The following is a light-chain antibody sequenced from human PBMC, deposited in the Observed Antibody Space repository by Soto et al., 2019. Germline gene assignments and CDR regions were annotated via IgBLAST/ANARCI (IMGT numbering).Light chain of an antibody. CDR3: QTWDTGTVV. CDR2: FDSDGTH. CDR1: SGHSSYA. Sequence: QAVVTQSPSASASLGASVNLTCTLSSGHSSYAIAWHQQQPEKGPRYLMKFDSDGTHTKGDGIPDRFSGSSSGAERYLTISSLQSEDEADYYCQTWDTGTVVFGGGTQLTVL. V-gene: IGLV4-69*01. J-gene: IGLJ2*01.